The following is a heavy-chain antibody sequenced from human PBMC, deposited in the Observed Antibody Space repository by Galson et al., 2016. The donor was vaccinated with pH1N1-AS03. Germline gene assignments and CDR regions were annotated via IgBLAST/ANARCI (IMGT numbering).Heavy chain of an antibody. D-gene: IGHD3-3*01. V-gene: IGHV1-18*01. J-gene: IGHJ6*02. Sequence: SVKVSCKASGYIFTKYGISWVRQAPGEGLEWMGWISTYNGDTNYIQKFQGRVTMTTDTSTSTAYMELRSLRSDDTAIYYCARMLYDSWSGYDYYGMDVWGQGTTVTVSS. CDR3: ARMLYDSWSGYDYYGMDV. CDR1: GYIFTKYG. CDR2: ISTYNGDT.